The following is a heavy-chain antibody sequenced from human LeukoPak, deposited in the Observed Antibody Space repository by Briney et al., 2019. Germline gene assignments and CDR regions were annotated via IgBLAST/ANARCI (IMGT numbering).Heavy chain of an antibody. CDR2: INHSGST. Sequence: SETLSLTCAVYGGSFSGYYWSWIRQPPGQGLEWIGEINHSGSTNYDPSLKSRVTISVDTSKNQFSLKLSSVTAADTAVYYCARVGEAALRYRTLYYFDYWGQGNLVTVSS. J-gene: IGHJ4*02. D-gene: IGHD6-6*01. V-gene: IGHV4-34*01. CDR3: ARVGEAALRYRTLYYFDY. CDR1: GGSFSGYY.